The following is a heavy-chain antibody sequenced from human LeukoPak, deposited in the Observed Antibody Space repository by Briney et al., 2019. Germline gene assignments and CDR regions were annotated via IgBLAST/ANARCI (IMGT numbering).Heavy chain of an antibody. D-gene: IGHD3-22*01. J-gene: IGHJ4*02. CDR1: GGSISSSSYY. Sequence: PSETLSLTCTVPGGSISSSSYYWGWIRQPPGKGLEWIGSIYYSGSTYYNPSLKSRVTISVDTSKNQFSLKLSTVTAADTAVYYCARRGSLSDGYYYDSSGPFDYWGQGTLVTVSS. CDR2: IYYSGST. CDR3: ARRGSLSDGYYYDSSGPFDY. V-gene: IGHV4-39*01.